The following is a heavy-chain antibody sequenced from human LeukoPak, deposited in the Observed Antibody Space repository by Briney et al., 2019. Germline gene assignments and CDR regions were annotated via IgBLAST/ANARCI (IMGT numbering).Heavy chain of an antibody. Sequence: GGSLRLSCAASGFTFSSYRVYWVRQAPGKGLEWVSSITSSSNFRYYADSVKGRFTISRDNGKNSLYLQMNSLRAEDTAVYYCASKDYWGQGTLVTVSS. V-gene: IGHV3-21*01. CDR3: ASKDY. CDR2: ITSSSNFR. J-gene: IGHJ4*02. CDR1: GFTFSSYR.